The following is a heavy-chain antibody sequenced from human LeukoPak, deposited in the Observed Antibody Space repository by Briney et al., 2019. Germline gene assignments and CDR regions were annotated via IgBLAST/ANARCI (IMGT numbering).Heavy chain of an antibody. CDR3: ARVVGAHDAFDI. V-gene: IGHV1-46*01. CDR2: INPSGGST. J-gene: IGHJ3*02. D-gene: IGHD1-26*01. CDR1: GYTFTSYY. Sequence: ASVKVSCKASGYTFTSYYMHWVGQAPGQGLEWMGIINPSGGSTSYAQKFQGRVTMTRDTSTSTVYMELSSLRSEDTAVYYCARVVGAHDAFDIWGQGTMVTVSS.